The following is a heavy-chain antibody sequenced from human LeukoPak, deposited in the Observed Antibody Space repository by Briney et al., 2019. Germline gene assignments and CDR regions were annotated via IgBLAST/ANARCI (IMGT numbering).Heavy chain of an antibody. CDR2: IYSGGDT. Sequence: PGGSLRLSCAVSGSTVKRNYMSWARQAPGKGLEWVSVIYSGGDTYYADSVKGRFTISRDNSQNTLYLQMNSLRAEDTAVYYCAKCRGYSYAFPDAFDIWGQGTVVTISS. J-gene: IGHJ3*02. CDR1: GSTVKRNY. V-gene: IGHV3-53*01. CDR3: AKCRGYSYAFPDAFDI. D-gene: IGHD5-18*01.